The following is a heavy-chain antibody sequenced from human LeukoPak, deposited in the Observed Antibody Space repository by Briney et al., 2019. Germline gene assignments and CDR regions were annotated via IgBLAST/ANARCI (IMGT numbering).Heavy chain of an antibody. CDR1: GGSLSSYY. CDR3: ARLWFGELSYFDY. J-gene: IGHJ4*02. D-gene: IGHD3-10*01. V-gene: IGHV4-59*08. Sequence: PSETLSLTCTVSGGSLSSYYWSWIRQPPGKGLEWIGYIYYSGSTNYNPSLKSRVTISVDTSKNQFSLKLSSVTAADTAVYYCARLWFGELSYFDYWGQGTLVTVSS. CDR2: IYYSGST.